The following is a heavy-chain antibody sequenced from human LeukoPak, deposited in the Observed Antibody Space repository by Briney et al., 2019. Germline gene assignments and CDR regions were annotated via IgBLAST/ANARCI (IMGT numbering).Heavy chain of an antibody. J-gene: IGHJ4*02. D-gene: IGHD3-16*02. CDR1: GYTFTSYG. CDR3: ARAREDYDYVWGSYPKYYFDY. CDR2: ICACNGNT. Sequence: GASVKVSCKASGYTFTSYGFSWVRQAHGQGLEWMGLICACNGNTNYAQELQGRVTMTTDTSTSTAYMELRSLRSDDTAVYYCARAREDYDYVWGSYPKYYFDYWGQGTLVTVSS. V-gene: IGHV1-18*01.